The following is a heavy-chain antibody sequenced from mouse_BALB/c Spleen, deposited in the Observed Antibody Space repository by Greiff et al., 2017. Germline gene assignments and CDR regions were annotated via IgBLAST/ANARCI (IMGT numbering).Heavy chain of an antibody. CDR3: ARGGLWDYFDY. V-gene: IGHV5-6-3*01. D-gene: IGHD1-1*02. Sequence: EVKVEESGGGLVQPGGSLKLSCAASGFTFSSYGMSWVRQTPDKRLELVATINSNGGSTYYPDSVKGRFTISRDNAKNTLYLQMSSLKSEDTAMYYCARGGLWDYFDYWGQGTTLTVSS. CDR2: INSNGGST. CDR1: GFTFSSYG. J-gene: IGHJ2*01.